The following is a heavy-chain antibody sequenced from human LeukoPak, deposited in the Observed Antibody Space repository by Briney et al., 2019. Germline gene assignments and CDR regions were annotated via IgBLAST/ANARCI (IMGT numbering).Heavy chain of an antibody. CDR3: AKVSTDINFDY. CDR1: GFTFSSYW. J-gene: IGHJ4*02. D-gene: IGHD6-13*01. CDR2: IKQDGSEK. V-gene: IGHV3-7*01. Sequence: GGSLRLSCAASGFTFSSYWMSWVRQAPGKGLEWVANIKQDGSEKYYVDSVKGRFTISRDNSKNTLYLQMNSLRAEDTAVYYCAKVSTDINFDYWGQGTLVTVSS.